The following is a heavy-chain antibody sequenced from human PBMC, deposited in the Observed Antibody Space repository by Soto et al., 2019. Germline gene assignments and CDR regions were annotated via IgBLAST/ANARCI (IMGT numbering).Heavy chain of an antibody. V-gene: IGHV3-21*06. Sequence: GSLRLSCTASGVTFNSYTMNWSLQAPGKGLQWVASITNRGTHTYSADSVKGRFTISRDNDKNSLYLQMNNLRAEDTATYYCARAHEVAWFDSWGLGAMVTVSS. CDR2: ITNRGTHT. D-gene: IGHD2-15*01. J-gene: IGHJ5*01. CDR3: ARAHEVAWFDS. CDR1: GVTFNSYT.